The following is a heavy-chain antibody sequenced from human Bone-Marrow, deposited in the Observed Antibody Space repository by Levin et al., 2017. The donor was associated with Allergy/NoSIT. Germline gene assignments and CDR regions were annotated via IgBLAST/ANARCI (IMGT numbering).Heavy chain of an antibody. CDR1: GFSLSSNGVG. CDR3: AHHKFWIGELPVDY. Sequence: SGPTLVKPTQTLTLSCSFSGFSLSSNGVGVGWIRQAPGKALEWLALIYWDDDQRYRPSLKCRLNITKDTSKNQVVLTMPNLAPVGTGADYVAHHKFWIGELPVDYWGRGSLVTVSS. CDR2: IYWDDDQ. V-gene: IGHV2-5*02. J-gene: IGHJ4*02. D-gene: IGHD3-10*01.